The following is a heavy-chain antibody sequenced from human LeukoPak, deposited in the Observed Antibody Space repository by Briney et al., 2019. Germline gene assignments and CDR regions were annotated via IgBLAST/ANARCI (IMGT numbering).Heavy chain of an antibody. V-gene: IGHV4-31*03. CDR1: GGSISSGGYY. CDR3: ARGNYYDSSGYYYAPWY. D-gene: IGHD3-22*01. Sequence: SQTLSLTCTVSGGSISSGGYYWRWIRQHPGKDLEWIGYIYYSGSTYYNPSHKSRVTISVDTSKNQFSLKLSSVTAADTAVYYCARGNYYDSSGYYYAPWYWGQGTLVTVSS. CDR2: IYYSGST. J-gene: IGHJ4*02.